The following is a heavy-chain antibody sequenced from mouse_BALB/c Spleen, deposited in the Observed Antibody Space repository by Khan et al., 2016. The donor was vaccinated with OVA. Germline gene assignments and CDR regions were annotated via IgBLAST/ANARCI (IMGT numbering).Heavy chain of an antibody. CDR3: AREGDDGGLAY. Sequence: EVELVESGGGLVQPGGSLKLSCATSGFTFSDYYMYWVRQTPEKRLEWVASLSNRGTTTYYPDTVRGRFTISRVHAKNTLYFQMSRLESEDTAMYYCAREGDDGGLAYWGQGTLVTVSA. CDR1: GFTFSDYY. J-gene: IGHJ3*01. CDR2: LSNRGTTT. D-gene: IGHD2-3*01. V-gene: IGHV5-12*02.